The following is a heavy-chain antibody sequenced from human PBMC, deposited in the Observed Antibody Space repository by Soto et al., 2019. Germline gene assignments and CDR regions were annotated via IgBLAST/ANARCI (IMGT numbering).Heavy chain of an antibody. CDR3: ARGSFFYETSGYYPPDY. Sequence: GGSLRLSCAASGFTFMSYTMNWVRQAPGTGLEWVASISSSSSYIEYADSLKGRFTISRDNAKNSVHLQMRSLRAEDTAVYYCARGSFFYETSGYYPPDYWGQGTLVTVSS. CDR1: GFTFMSYT. D-gene: IGHD3-22*01. J-gene: IGHJ4*02. V-gene: IGHV3-21*01. CDR2: ISSSSSYI.